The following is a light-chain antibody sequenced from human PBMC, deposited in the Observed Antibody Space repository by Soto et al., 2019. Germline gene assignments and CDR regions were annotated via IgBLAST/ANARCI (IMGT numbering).Light chain of an antibody. J-gene: IGKJ4*01. Sequence: AIQLTQSPSSLSASVADRVTITCRASQGISSALDWYQQKPGKAPKLLIYDASTLESGVPSRFSGSGSGTDFTLTISSLQPEDFATYYCQHFNNYPFTFGGGTKVEIK. CDR2: DAS. V-gene: IGKV1D-13*01. CDR1: QGISSA. CDR3: QHFNNYPFT.